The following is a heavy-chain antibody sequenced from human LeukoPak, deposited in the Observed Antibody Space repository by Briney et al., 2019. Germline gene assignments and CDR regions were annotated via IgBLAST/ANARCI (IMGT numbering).Heavy chain of an antibody. J-gene: IGHJ3*02. D-gene: IGHD6-13*01. CDR3: ASAMGMAAAGTSSAHDAFDI. Sequence: PGGSLRLSCAASGFTFSTFRMNWVRQAPGKGLEWVSSMSTDSKSIYYADSVKGRFTISRDNAKNSLYLQMNSLRAEDTAVYYCASAMGMAAAGTSSAHDAFDIWGQGTMVTVSS. V-gene: IGHV3-21*04. CDR2: MSTDSKSI. CDR1: GFTFSTFR.